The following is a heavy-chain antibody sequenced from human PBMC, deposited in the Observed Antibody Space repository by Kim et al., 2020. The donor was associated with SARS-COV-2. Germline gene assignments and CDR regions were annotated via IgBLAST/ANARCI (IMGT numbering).Heavy chain of an antibody. D-gene: IGHD2-2*01. V-gene: IGHV4-30-4*05. CDR3: ARFRQSVVPAAMYFDY. J-gene: IGHJ4*02. Sequence: SLMSRVTTSVDTSKNQSSLKLSSVTAADTAVYYCARFRQSVVPAAMYFDYWGQGTLVTVSS.